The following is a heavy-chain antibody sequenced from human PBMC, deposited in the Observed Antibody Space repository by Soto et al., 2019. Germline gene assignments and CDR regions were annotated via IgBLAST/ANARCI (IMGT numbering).Heavy chain of an antibody. Sequence: SETLSLTCTVSGGSVSSGSYYWGWIRQPPGKGMEWIGYIFYSGSTNYKPSLKSRITISVDTFKNQFSLRLSSVTAADTAVYYCAREIMPLTNDWYFDLWGRGTLVTVSS. CDR1: GGSVSSGSYY. CDR3: AREIMPLTNDWYFDL. V-gene: IGHV4-61*01. CDR2: IFYSGST. J-gene: IGHJ2*01. D-gene: IGHD2-8*01.